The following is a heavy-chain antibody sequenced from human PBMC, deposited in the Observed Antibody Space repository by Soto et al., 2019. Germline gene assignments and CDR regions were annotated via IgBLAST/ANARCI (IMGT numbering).Heavy chain of an antibody. J-gene: IGHJ4*01. CDR1: GFTFSSYS. V-gene: IGHV3-21*01. CDR3: ASEDRMVRGGHGY. CDR2: ISSSSSYI. Sequence: EVQLVESGGGLVKPGGSLRLSCAASGFTFSSYSMNWVRQAPGKGLEWVSSISSSSSYIYYADSVKGRFTNSRDNAKNSLYLKMNSLRAEDTDVYYCASEDRMVRGGHGYWGQGTLVTVS. D-gene: IGHD3-10*01.